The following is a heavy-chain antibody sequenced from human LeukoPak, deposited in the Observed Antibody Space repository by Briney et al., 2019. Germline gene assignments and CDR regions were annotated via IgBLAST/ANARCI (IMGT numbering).Heavy chain of an antibody. CDR2: IKSDGSNT. CDR3: ARDGGDDAFDI. J-gene: IGHJ3*02. D-gene: IGHD3-10*01. CDR1: GFTFSSYW. V-gene: IGHV3-74*01. Sequence: GGSLRLSCAASGFTFSSYWMHWVRQAPGKGLVWVSRIKSDGSNTNYADSVKGRFTISRDNAKNTLYLQMNSLRAEDTAVYYCARDGGDDAFDIWGQGTMVTVSS.